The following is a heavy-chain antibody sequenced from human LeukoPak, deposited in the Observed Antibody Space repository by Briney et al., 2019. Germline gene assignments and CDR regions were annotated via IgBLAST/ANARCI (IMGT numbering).Heavy chain of an antibody. V-gene: IGHV4-30-4*08. J-gene: IGHJ5*02. D-gene: IGHD6-25*01. CDR1: GGSISSGDYY. Sequence: SQTLSLTCTVSGGSISSGDYYWSWIRQPPGKGLEWIGYIYYSGSTYYNPSLKSRVTISVDTSKNQFSLKLSSVTAADTAVYYCARDHEGYSSVHNQNWFDPWGQGTLVTVSS. CDR2: IYYSGST. CDR3: ARDHEGYSSVHNQNWFDP.